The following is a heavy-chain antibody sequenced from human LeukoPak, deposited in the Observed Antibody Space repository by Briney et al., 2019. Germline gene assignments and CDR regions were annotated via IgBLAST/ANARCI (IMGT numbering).Heavy chain of an antibody. Sequence: GGSLRLSCIASGFTFTDYAMHWVRQAPGKGLEWMASVSNDGPKQYYADSVKGRFTISRDNSKTTVYLEMNSLRVEDTALYYCARDKAARRYFDWVFDNWGRGTLVTVSS. CDR3: ARDKAARRYFDWVFDN. J-gene: IGHJ4*02. D-gene: IGHD3-9*01. CDR1: GFTFTDYA. V-gene: IGHV3-30-3*01. CDR2: VSNDGPKQ.